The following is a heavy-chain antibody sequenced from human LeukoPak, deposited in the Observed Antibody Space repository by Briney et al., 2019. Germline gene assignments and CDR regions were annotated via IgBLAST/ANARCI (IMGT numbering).Heavy chain of an antibody. D-gene: IGHD1-26*01. CDR1: GYSFSSYW. J-gene: IGHJ6*02. V-gene: IGHV3-74*01. CDR2: INGAGTTT. CDR3: IRGVSGYYSYYAMDV. Sequence: GXSLXLSCGASGYSFSSYWMHWVRQVPGKGLVWVSRINGAGTTTTYADSVKGRFTISRDNAKNTLSLEMDSLRVEDTAVYYCIRGVSGYYSYYAMDVWGQGTTVIVSS.